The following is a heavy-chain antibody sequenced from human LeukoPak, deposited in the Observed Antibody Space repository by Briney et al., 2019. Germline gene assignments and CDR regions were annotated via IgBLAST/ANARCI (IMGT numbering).Heavy chain of an antibody. Sequence: PGGSLRLSCAASGFTLSSSAMSWVRQAPGKGLEWVSAIKTKGGNTYYADSVKGRFTISRDNSENTLYLQMNSLRADDAAVYYCARGLGQEFLEQLDYWGQGTLVAVSS. V-gene: IGHV3-23*01. CDR1: GFTLSSSA. D-gene: IGHD3-3*01. J-gene: IGHJ4*02. CDR3: ARGLGQEFLEQLDY. CDR2: IKTKGGNT.